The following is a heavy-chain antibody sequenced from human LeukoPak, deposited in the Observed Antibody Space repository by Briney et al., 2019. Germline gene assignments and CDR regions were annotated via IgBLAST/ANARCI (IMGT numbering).Heavy chain of an antibody. J-gene: IGHJ4*02. CDR1: GFTFRNYG. Sequence: PGRSLRLSCAASGFTFRNYGMHWVRQAPGKGLEWVALIWYDGSNKYYADSVKGRFTISRDNSNNTLYLQISSLRAEDTAMYYCAKGPAVLAADFDYWGQGTLITVSS. V-gene: IGHV3-33*06. D-gene: IGHD6-13*01. CDR2: IWYDGSNK. CDR3: AKGPAVLAADFDY.